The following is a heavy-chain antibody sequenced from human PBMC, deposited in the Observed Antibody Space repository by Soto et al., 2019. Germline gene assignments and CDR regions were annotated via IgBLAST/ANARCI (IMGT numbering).Heavy chain of an antibody. J-gene: IGHJ6*02. D-gene: IGHD5-12*01. CDR1: GFTFSSYW. CDR3: ARVTYGGYDLYYYYYYGMDV. Sequence: PGGSLRLSCAASGFTFSSYWMHWVRQAPGKGLVWVSRINSDGSSTSYADSVKGRFTISRDNAKNTLYLQMNSLRAEDTAVYYCARVTYGGYDLYYYYYYGMDVWGQGTTVTVSS. V-gene: IGHV3-74*01. CDR2: INSDGSST.